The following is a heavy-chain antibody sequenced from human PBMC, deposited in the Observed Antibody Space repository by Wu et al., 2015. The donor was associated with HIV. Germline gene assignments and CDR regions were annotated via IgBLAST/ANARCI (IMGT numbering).Heavy chain of an antibody. D-gene: IGHD3-16*01. CDR2: LNPSGGRR. CDR1: GYTFTTYS. J-gene: IGHJ6*04. V-gene: IGHV1-46*01. Sequence: QVQLVQSGAEVKKPGASVKISCKASGYTFTTYSVHWVRQAPGQGLEWVGTLNPSGGRRRNALKFRDRISMTRDMSTTTFYMELRRLTSEDTAIYYCGREQYGTVSGLSMDVWGKGTKVIVFS. CDR3: GREQYGTVSGLSMDV.